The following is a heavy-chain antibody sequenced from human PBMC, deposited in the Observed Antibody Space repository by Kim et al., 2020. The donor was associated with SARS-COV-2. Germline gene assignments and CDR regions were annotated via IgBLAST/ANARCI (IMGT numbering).Heavy chain of an antibody. CDR2: IPLSGGRT. Sequence: GGSLRLSCTGSGFPFSNYEINWVRQTPGAGLEWVSYIPLSGGRTYYAGSVKGRFTISRDDAKNTVYLHMNSLTAEDTAVYYCARETLNGGGDCFDYWGQGTLVTVSS. V-gene: IGHV3-48*03. J-gene: IGHJ4*02. D-gene: IGHD2-21*01. CDR1: GFPFSNYE. CDR3: ARETLNGGGDCFDY.